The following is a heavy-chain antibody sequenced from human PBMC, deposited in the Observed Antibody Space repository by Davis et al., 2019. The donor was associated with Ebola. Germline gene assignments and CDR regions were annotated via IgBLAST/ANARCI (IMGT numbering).Heavy chain of an antibody. CDR3: ARQGYYDSSGRKSYYFDY. Sequence: PSETLSLTCTVSGGSISSSSYYWGWIRQPPGKGLEWIGSIYYSGSTYYNPSLKSRVTISVDTSKNQFSLKLSSVTAADTAVYYCARQGYYDSSGRKSYYFDYWGQGTLVTVSS. V-gene: IGHV4-39*01. CDR2: IYYSGST. D-gene: IGHD3-22*01. CDR1: GGSISSSSYY. J-gene: IGHJ4*02.